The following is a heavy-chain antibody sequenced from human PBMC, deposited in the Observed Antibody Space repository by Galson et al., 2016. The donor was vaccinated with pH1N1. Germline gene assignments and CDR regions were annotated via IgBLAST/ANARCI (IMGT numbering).Heavy chain of an antibody. Sequence: ETLSLTCSVSGGSISSWYWSWIRQSAGKGLEWIGRIYTSGGTNYNPSLNSRVTMSIDTSKSQFSLKLTSVTAADTAVYYCARSLYGYGSGTYELDNWGQGTRVTVSS. CDR2: IYTSGGT. J-gene: IGHJ4*02. CDR3: ARSLYGYGSGTYELDN. D-gene: IGHD3-10*01. V-gene: IGHV4-4*07. CDR1: GGSISSWY.